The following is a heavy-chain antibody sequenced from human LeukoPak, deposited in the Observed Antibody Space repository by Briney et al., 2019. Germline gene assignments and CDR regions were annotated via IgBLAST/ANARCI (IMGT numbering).Heavy chain of an antibody. V-gene: IGHV4-59*08. CDR1: GDSKSTYS. CDR2: ISSAGVT. J-gene: IGHJ5*02. D-gene: IGHD5-12*01. CDR3: ARRVVEALAPSVTNWFDP. Sequence: SETLSLTCTVSGDSKSTYSWNWIRQPPGKGLDWIGRISSAGVTKYNPSLKSRITFSLDTSRNQFSLKLTSVTAADTAVYYCARRVVEALAPSVTNWFDPWGQGTLVLVSS.